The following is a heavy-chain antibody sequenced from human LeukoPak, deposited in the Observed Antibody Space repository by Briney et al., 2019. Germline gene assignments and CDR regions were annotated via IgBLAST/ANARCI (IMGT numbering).Heavy chain of an antibody. V-gene: IGHV3-11*05. CDR3: SKGQEVDDGVFES. J-gene: IGHJ4*02. CDR1: GFTFSDYY. CDR2: ISSSTSYS. Sequence: PGGSLRLSCAASGFTFSDYYMTWIRQAPGKGLEWISYISSSTSYSNYADSVKGRFTISRDSPKNSLYLQLNNLSAGDTATYFCSKGQEVDDGVFESWGRGTLVIVSS. D-gene: IGHD1-1*01.